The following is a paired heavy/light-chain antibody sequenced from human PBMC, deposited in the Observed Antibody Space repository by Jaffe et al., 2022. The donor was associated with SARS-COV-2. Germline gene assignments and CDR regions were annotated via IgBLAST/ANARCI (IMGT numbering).Heavy chain of an antibody. J-gene: IGHJ4*02. CDR2: IWYDGTNK. D-gene: IGHD6-19*01. CDR3: ATSLAGGIELHPNDY. Sequence: QVQLVESGGGVVQPGRSLRLSCAASGFAFSNYGMHWVRQAPGKGLEWVAVIWYDGTNKYYKDSVKGRFTISRDNSKNTLYLQMNSLRAEDTAVYYCATSLAGGIELHPNDYWGQGTLVTVSS. V-gene: IGHV3-33*01. CDR1: GFAFSNYG.
Light chain of an antibody. J-gene: IGKJ4*01. CDR3: MQGTYWPPSLT. CDR2: KVS. V-gene: IGKV2-30*01. CDR1: QSLVFSDGNTY. Sequence: DVVMTQSPLSLPVTLGQPASISCRSSQSLVFSDGNTYLNWFQQRPGQSPRRLIYKVSNRDSGVPDRFSGSGSGTDFTLKISRVEAEDVGVYYCMQGTYWPPSLTFGGGTKVEIK.